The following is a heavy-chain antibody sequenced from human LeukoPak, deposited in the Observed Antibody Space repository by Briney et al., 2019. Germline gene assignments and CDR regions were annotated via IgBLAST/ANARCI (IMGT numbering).Heavy chain of an antibody. V-gene: IGHV4-39*07. J-gene: IGHJ5*02. Sequence: SETLSLTCTVSGGSISSSSYYWGWIRQPPGKGLEWIGSIYYSGSTYYNPSLKSRVTISVDTSKNQFSLKLSSVTAADTAVYYCARDPGGWNDGWPWGQGTLVTVSS. CDR3: ARDPGGWNDGWP. CDR1: GGSISSSSYY. D-gene: IGHD1-1*01. CDR2: IYYSGST.